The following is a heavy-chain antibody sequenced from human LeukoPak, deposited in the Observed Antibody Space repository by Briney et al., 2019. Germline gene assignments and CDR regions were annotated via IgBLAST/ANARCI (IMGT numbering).Heavy chain of an antibody. D-gene: IGHD5-12*01. CDR3: AKDGVATITFDY. V-gene: IGHV3-53*01. CDR1: GFAVSSNY. J-gene: IGHJ4*02. CDR2: VYIARSGGDT. Sequence: GGSLRLSCAASGFAVSSNYMSWVRQAPGKGLEWVSVVYIARSGGDTYYADSVKGRFTISRDNSKNTLYLQMNSLRAEDTAVYYCAKDGVATITFDYWGQGTLVTVSS.